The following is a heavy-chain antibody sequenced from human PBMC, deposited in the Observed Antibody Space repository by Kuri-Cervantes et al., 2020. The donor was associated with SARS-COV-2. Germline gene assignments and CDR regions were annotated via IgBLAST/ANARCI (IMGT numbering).Heavy chain of an antibody. CDR2: IYYSGST. CDR3: ARDGCSGGSCYYSYWFDP. D-gene: IGHD2-15*01. V-gene: IGHV4-59*01. CDR1: GGSISSYY. J-gene: IGHJ5*02. Sequence: ESLKISCTVSGGSISSYYWSWIRQPPGKGLEWIGYIYYSGSTNYNPSLKSRVTISVDTSKNQFSLKLSSVTAADTAVYYCARDGCSGGSCYYSYWFDPWGQGTLVTVSS.